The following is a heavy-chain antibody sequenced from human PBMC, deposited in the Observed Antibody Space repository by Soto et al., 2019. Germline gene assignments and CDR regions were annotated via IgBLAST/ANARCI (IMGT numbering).Heavy chain of an antibody. V-gene: IGHV3-15*01. Sequence: GGSLRLSYAASGFTFSNAWMSWVRQAPGKGLEWVGRIKSKTDGGTTDYAAPVKGRFTISRDDSKNTLYLQMNSLKTEDTAVYYCTTGNTYYYYYGMDVWGQGTTVTVSS. CDR1: GFTFSNAW. CDR2: IKSKTDGGTT. J-gene: IGHJ6*02. CDR3: TTGNTYYYYYGMDV.